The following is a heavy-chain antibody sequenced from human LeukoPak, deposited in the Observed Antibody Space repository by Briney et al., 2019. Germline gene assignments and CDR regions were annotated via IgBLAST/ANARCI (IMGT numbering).Heavy chain of an antibody. V-gene: IGHV3-30-3*01. CDR3: ARDKWGSIDY. D-gene: IGHD7-27*01. Sequence: PGGSLRLSCAASGFSFSTDAMHWVRQPPGKGLEWVAVMSFDGGDIQYADSVRGRFTISRDNSKNTLFLQMNSLRTEDTAIYYCARDKWGSIDYWGQGILVTVSS. CDR2: MSFDGGDI. CDR1: GFSFSTDA. J-gene: IGHJ4*02.